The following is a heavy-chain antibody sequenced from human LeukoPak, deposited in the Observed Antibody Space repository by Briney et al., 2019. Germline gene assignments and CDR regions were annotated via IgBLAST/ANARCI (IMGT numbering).Heavy chain of an antibody. J-gene: IGHJ3*02. D-gene: IGHD3-16*01. Sequence: SETLSLTRTVSGGAIGSGAYYWRWIRQHPGKGLGWIGYIHYSGSTYYNPSLKSRVTISVDTSKNQFSLKLSSVTAADTAVYYCASAYLIRDAFDIWGQGTMVTVSS. V-gene: IGHV4-31*03. CDR2: IHYSGST. CDR3: ASAYLIRDAFDI. CDR1: GGAIGSGAYY.